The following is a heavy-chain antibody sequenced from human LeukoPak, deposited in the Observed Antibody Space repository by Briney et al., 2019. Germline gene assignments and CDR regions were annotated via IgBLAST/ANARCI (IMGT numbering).Heavy chain of an antibody. J-gene: IGHJ4*02. Sequence: PGGSLRLSCAASGFTFSNHGMHWVRQAPGKGLEWVAVIWYDGSNKYYADSVKGRFTISRDNSKSTLYLQMNSLRVEDTAVYYCARDLSSRRLDYWGQGTLVTVSS. V-gene: IGHV3-33*01. D-gene: IGHD5/OR15-5a*01. CDR2: IWYDGSNK. CDR1: GFTFSNHG. CDR3: ARDLSSRRLDY.